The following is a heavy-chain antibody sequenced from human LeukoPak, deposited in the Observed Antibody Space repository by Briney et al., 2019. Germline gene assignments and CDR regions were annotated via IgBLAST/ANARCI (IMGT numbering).Heavy chain of an antibody. D-gene: IGHD6-19*01. CDR1: GFTFTSYA. CDR2: FSGASNT. Sequence: GGSLRLSCAASGFTFTSYAMSWVRQAPGKGLEWVSTFSGASNTSYADAVKGRVTISRDNSKNILYLQLNSLRAEDTAVYYCAKLKQWQPQRYFFEYWGQGALVTVAS. J-gene: IGHJ4*02. CDR3: AKLKQWQPQRYFFEY. V-gene: IGHV3-23*01.